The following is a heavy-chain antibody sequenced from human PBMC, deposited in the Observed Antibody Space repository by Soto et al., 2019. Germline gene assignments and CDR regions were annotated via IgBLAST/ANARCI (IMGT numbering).Heavy chain of an antibody. J-gene: IGHJ2*01. V-gene: IGHV3-33*01. CDR3: SRGPMTTVTAWGDWYFDL. CDR1: GFTFSSYG. CDR2: IWYDGTNK. Sequence: QVQLVESGGGLVQPGRSLRLSCATSGFTFSSYGMHWGRQGPGKGLEWVAVIWYDGTNKYYADSVNGLFTISRDDSKNTLYLQMNSLRAEDTAVYSCSRGPMTTVTAWGDWYFDLWGRCTLVTVSS. D-gene: IGHD4-17*01.